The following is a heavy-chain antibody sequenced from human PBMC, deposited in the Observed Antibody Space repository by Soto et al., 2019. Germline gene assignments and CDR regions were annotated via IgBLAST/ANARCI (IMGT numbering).Heavy chain of an antibody. V-gene: IGHV3-23*01. CDR2: ISGSGGST. CDR1: GFTFSSYA. J-gene: IGHJ4*02. CDR3: AKDGTEWGDYIWGSYRYTGEDRTPYYFDY. D-gene: IGHD3-16*02. Sequence: GGSLRLSCAASGFTFSSYAMSWVRQAPGKGLEWVSAISGSGGSTYYADSVKGRFTISRDNSKNTLDLQMNSLRAEDTAVYYCAKDGTEWGDYIWGSYRYTGEDRTPYYFDYWGQGTLVTVSS.